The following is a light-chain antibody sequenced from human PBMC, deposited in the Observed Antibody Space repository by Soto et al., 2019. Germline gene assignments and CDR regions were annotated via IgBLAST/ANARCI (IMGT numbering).Light chain of an antibody. Sequence: DIQLTQSPSFLSASVGDRVTITCRASQGISSYLAWYQQKPGKAPKFLIYAASTLQSVVPSRFSGSGSGTEFTLTISSLQPEDFATYYCQQFNSYPLTFGGGTKVEIK. J-gene: IGKJ4*01. CDR1: QGISSY. V-gene: IGKV1-9*01. CDR2: AAS. CDR3: QQFNSYPLT.